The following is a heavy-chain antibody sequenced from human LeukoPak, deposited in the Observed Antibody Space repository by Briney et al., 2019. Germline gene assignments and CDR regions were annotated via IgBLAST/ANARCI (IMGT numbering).Heavy chain of an antibody. D-gene: IGHD4-11*01. V-gene: IGHV4-61*02. CDR3: ARDTQSVRTVTTSWYVDV. J-gene: IGHJ6*03. CDR1: GGSISSGSYY. CDR2: IYTSGST. Sequence: SETLSLTCTVSGGSISSGSYYWGWIRQPAGKGLEWIGRIYTSGSTNYNPSLKSRVTISVDTSKNQFSLKLSSVTAAATAVYYCARDTQSVRTVTTSWYVDVWGKGTTVTVSS.